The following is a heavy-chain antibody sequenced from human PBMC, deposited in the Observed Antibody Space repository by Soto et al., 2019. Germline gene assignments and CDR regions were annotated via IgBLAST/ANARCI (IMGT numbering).Heavy chain of an antibody. CDR3: TSLAYGGNYYWYFDL. J-gene: IGHJ2*01. D-gene: IGHD4-17*01. CDR2: IRSKANSYAT. V-gene: IGHV3-73*01. Sequence: PXVSLRLSCAASGFTFSGSAMHWVRQASGKGLEWVGRIRSKANSYATAYAASVKGRFTISRDDSKNTAYLQMNSLKTEDTAVYYCTSLAYGGNYYWYFDLWGRGTLVTVSS. CDR1: GFTFSGSA.